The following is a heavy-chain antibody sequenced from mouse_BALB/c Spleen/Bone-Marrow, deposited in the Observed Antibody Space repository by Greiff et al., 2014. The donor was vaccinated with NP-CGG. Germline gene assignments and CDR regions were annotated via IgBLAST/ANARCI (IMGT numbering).Heavy chain of an antibody. CDR3: ARGGRLTGYYFDY. CDR2: IYPGDGDT. CDR1: GYAFSSYW. V-gene: IGHV1-80*01. D-gene: IGHD4-1*01. J-gene: IGHJ2*01. Sequence: QVQLQQPGAELVRPGSSAKISCKASGYAFSSYWMNWVKQRPGQGLEWIGQIYPGDGDTNYNGKFKDKATLTTDKSSATAYMQLSSLTSEDSAVYFCARGGRLTGYYFDYWGQGTTLTVSS.